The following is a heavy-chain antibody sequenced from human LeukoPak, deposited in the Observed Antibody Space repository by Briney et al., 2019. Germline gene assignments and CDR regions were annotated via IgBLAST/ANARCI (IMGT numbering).Heavy chain of an antibody. CDR3: ARVRVSSGHHPWYFDY. Sequence: SETLSLTCTVSGGSISSYYWSWIRQFPGKGLEWIGYIYYSGSTDYNPSLKSRVTISVDTSKNQFSLKLSSVTAADTAVYYCARVRVSSGHHPWYFDYWGQGTLVTVTS. V-gene: IGHV4-59*01. D-gene: IGHD3-22*01. CDR2: IYYSGST. J-gene: IGHJ4*02. CDR1: GGSISSYY.